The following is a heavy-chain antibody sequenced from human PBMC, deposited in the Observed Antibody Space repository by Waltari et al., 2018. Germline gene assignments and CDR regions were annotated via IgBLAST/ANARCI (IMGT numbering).Heavy chain of an antibody. CDR1: GGSFSGYY. CDR3: ARGARRQALNYGPNWFDP. J-gene: IGHJ6*04. D-gene: IGHD3-10*01. CDR2: INHSGST. V-gene: IGHV4-34*01. Sequence: QVQLQQWGAGLLKPSETLSLTCAVYGGSFSGYYWSWIRQPPGKGLEWIGEINHSGSTNYNPSLKSRVTISVDTSKNQFSLKLSSVTAADTAVYYCARGARRQALNYGPNWFDPWGKGTTVTVSS.